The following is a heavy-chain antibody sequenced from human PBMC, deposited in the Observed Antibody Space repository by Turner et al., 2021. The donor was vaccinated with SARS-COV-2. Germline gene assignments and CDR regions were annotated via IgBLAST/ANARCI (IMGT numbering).Heavy chain of an antibody. J-gene: IGHJ4*02. V-gene: IGHV3-33*01. CDR1: GFTFSSYG. Sequence: QVLLVESGGGVVQPGRSLRRSCAASGFTFSSYGMHWVRQAPGKGLEWVAVIWYDGSNKYYADSVKGRFTISRDNSKNTLYLQMNSLRAEDTAVYYCARELRHPDGDYGTDYWGQGTLVTVSS. CDR3: ARELRHPDGDYGTDY. CDR2: IWYDGSNK. D-gene: IGHD4-17*01.